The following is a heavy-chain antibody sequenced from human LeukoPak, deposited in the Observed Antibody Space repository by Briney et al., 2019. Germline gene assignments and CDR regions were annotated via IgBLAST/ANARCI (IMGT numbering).Heavy chain of an antibody. Sequence: SETLSLTCTASGGSISSYYWSWIRQPPGKGLEWIGYIYYSGSTNYKPSLKSRVTMSLNTSKNQFSLKLSSVTAADTAICYCASHSATWYFQHWGQGTPVTVSS. CDR3: ASHSATWYFQH. CDR1: GGSISSYY. D-gene: IGHD6-13*01. J-gene: IGHJ1*01. V-gene: IGHV4-59*01. CDR2: IYYSGST.